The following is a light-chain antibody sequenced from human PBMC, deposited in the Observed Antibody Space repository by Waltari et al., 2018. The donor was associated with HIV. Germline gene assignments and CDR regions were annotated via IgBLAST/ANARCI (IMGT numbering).Light chain of an antibody. CDR2: EVS. J-gene: IGLJ3*02. CDR1: TSAIGEYTY. CDR3: SSYTTIYTWV. Sequence: QSALTQPASVSGSPGQSITISCTGTTSAIGEYTYVSWFQHHPSKAPKLIIFEVSHRPSGVSTRFSVSKTGNTASLTVSGLQAEDEADYYCSSYTTIYTWVFGGGTKLTVL. V-gene: IGLV2-14*01.